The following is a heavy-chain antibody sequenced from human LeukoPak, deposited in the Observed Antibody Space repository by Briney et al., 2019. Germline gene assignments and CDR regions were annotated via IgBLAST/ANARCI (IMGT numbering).Heavy chain of an antibody. CDR1: GFTFSTYR. CDR2: ISYSTTPI. Sequence: GGSLRLSCAASGFTFSTYRMYGVRQAPGKGLEGVSYISYSTTPIYYSDSVNGRFTISRNNAKKSLYLQMNRLRDDGTAVYYCARDHAMRGVYWYFDLWGGGTQVTVSS. J-gene: IGHJ2*01. V-gene: IGHV3-48*02. CDR3: ARDHAMRGVYWYFDL.